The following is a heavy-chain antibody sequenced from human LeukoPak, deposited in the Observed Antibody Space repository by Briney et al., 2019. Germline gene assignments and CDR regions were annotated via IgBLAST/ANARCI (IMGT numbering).Heavy chain of an antibody. V-gene: IGHV4-61*02. Sequence: SETLSLTCTVSGGSISSGSYYWSWIRQPAGKGLEWIGRIYTSGSTNYNPSLKSRVTISVDASKNQFSLKLSSVTAADTAVYYCARDLFRSGSYNYFDYWGQGTLVTVSS. J-gene: IGHJ4*02. CDR3: ARDLFRSGSYNYFDY. CDR2: IYTSGST. D-gene: IGHD1-26*01. CDR1: GGSISSGSYY.